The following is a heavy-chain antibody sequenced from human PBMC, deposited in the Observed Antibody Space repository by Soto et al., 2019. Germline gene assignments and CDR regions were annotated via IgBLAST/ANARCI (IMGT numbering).Heavy chain of an antibody. J-gene: IGHJ4*02. D-gene: IGHD1-26*01. CDR2: IYNSGSS. V-gene: IGHV4-61*08. Sequence: SETLSLTCNVSGGSISSGDYYWTWIRQHPVKGLEWMGHIYNSGSSTYNPSLKSRLTISVDTYNNQISLKLTSVTAADTAVYYCAATPRYWGQGTLVTVSS. CDR1: GGSISSGDYY. CDR3: AATPRY.